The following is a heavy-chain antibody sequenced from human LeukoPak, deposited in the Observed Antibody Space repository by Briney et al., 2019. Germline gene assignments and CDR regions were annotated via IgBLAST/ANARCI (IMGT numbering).Heavy chain of an antibody. J-gene: IGHJ4*02. V-gene: IGHV3-33*01. Sequence: PGRSLRFSCAASGFTFSSYGMHWVRQAPGKGLEWVAFIWYDGSNKYYADSVKGRFTISRDNSKNTLYLQMNSLRAEDTAVYYCARVHWYYFDYWGQGTLVTVSS. CDR1: GFTFSSYG. CDR2: IWYDGSNK. CDR3: ARVHWYYFDY.